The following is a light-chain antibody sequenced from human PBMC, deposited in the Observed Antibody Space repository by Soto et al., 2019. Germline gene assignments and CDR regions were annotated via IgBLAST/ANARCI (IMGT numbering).Light chain of an antibody. CDR2: DVS. J-gene: IGLJ1*01. CDR1: ISDVGGYNF. Sequence: QSALTQPASVSGSPGQPITISCTGTISDVGGYNFVSWYQQYPGKAPKLMICDVSNRPSGVSNRFSGSKSGNTASLTISGLQAEGEADYYCSSFTGSNYVFGTGTKVTVL. V-gene: IGLV2-14*03. CDR3: SSFTGSNYV.